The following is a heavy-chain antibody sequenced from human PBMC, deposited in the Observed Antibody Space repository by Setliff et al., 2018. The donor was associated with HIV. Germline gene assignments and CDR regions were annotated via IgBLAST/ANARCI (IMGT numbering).Heavy chain of an antibody. D-gene: IGHD6-19*01. CDR1: GGSISSGSYY. CDR3: ARDLGAVAGYYFDY. V-gene: IGHV4-61*02. J-gene: IGHJ4*02. CDR2: IYTSGST. Sequence: PSETLSLTCTVSGGSISSGSYYWSWIRQPAGKGLEWIGRIYTSGSTNYNPSLKSRVTMSVDTSKNQFSLKLSSVTAADTAVYYCARDLGAVAGYYFDYWGQGTLVTVSS.